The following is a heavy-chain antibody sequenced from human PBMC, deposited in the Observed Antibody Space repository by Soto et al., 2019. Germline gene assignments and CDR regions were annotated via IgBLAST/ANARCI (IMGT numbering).Heavy chain of an antibody. CDR1: GGSISSYY. V-gene: IGHV4-4*07. CDR2: IYTSGST. D-gene: IGHD6-13*01. J-gene: IGHJ5*02. CDR3: ARAGYSSSWYEWFDP. Sequence: SETLSLTCTVSGGSISSYYWSWIRQPAGKGLEWIGRIYTSGSTNYNPSLKSRVTMSVDTSKNQFSLKLSSVTAADTAVYYCARAGYSSSWYEWFDPWGQGTLVTVSS.